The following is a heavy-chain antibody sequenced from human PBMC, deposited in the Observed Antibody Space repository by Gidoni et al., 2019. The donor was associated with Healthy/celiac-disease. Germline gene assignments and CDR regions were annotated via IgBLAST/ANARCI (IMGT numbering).Heavy chain of an antibody. CDR3: ARLDVGYGDLPLDY. V-gene: IGHV4-39*07. CDR1: GGSISSSSYY. Sequence: QLQLQESGPGLVKPSETLSLTCTVFGGSISSSSYYWGWIRQPPGKGLEWIGSIYYSGSTYYNPSLKSRVTISVDTSKNQFSLKLSSVTAADTAVYYCARLDVGYGDLPLDYWGQGTLVTVSS. J-gene: IGHJ4*02. CDR2: IYYSGST. D-gene: IGHD4-17*01.